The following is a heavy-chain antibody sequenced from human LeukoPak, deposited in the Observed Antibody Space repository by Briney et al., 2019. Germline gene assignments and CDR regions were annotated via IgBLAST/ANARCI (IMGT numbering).Heavy chain of an antibody. CDR3: ARAGPGYCSGSSCFDY. J-gene: IGHJ4*02. Sequence: SETLSLTCTVSGGSISGYYWSWIRQPPGKGLEWIGYIYYSGSTNYNPSLKSRVTIPLDTSKNQFSLKLSSVTAADTAVYYCARAGPGYCSGSSCFDYWGQGTLVTVSS. CDR2: IYYSGST. D-gene: IGHD2-15*01. CDR1: GGSISGYY. V-gene: IGHV4-59*01.